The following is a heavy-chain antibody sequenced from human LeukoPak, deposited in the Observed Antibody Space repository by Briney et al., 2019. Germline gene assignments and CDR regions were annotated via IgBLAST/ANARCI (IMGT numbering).Heavy chain of an antibody. Sequence: GGSLRLSCAASGFTFSSFAMSWVRQAPGKGLEWVSAISGSGGDTYYADSVKGRFTISRDNSKNTLYLQMNSLRAEDTAIYYCAKDPLYCSGGSCYFPFDYWGQGTLVTVSS. CDR1: GFTFSSFA. CDR2: ISGSGGDT. CDR3: AKDPLYCSGGSCYFPFDY. V-gene: IGHV3-23*01. J-gene: IGHJ4*02. D-gene: IGHD2-15*01.